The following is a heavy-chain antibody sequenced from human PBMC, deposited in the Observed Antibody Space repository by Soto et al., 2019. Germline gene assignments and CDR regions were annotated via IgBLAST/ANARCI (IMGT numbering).Heavy chain of an antibody. Sequence: QLQLQESGPGLVKPSETLSLTCTVSGGSISSSTYYWGWIRQPPGKGLEWIGSIYYSGSTYYNPSLKSRVTISVDTSKNQFSLKLSSVTAADTAVYYCARQEGGSSSREYFQHWGQGTLVTVSS. V-gene: IGHV4-39*01. CDR3: ARQEGGSSSREYFQH. J-gene: IGHJ1*01. D-gene: IGHD1-26*01. CDR2: IYYSGST. CDR1: GGSISSSTYY.